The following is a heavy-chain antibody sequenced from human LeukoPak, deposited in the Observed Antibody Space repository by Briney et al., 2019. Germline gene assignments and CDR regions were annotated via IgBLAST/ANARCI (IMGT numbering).Heavy chain of an antibody. J-gene: IGHJ4*02. Sequence: CAXSGFTFSDYYMSWIRQAPGKGVEWVSYISSSGSTIYYADSVEGRFTIYREKAKNSLYLQMNSLRAEDTAVYYCARVGMVRGVIFDYWGQGTLVTVSS. V-gene: IGHV3-11*04. CDR3: ARVGMVRGVIFDY. D-gene: IGHD3-10*01. CDR1: GFTFSDYY. CDR2: ISSSGSTI.